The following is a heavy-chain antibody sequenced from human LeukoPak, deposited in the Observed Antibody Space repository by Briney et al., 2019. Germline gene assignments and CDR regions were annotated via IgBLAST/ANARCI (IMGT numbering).Heavy chain of an antibody. Sequence: ASVKASSKASGYTFTSYGISWVRQAPGQGLEWMGWISAYNGNTNYAQKLQGRVTMTTDTSTSTAYMELRSLRSDDTAVYYCARDRLYYYDSSFDYWGQGTLVTVSS. CDR1: GYTFTSYG. CDR2: ISAYNGNT. J-gene: IGHJ4*02. CDR3: ARDRLYYYDSSFDY. V-gene: IGHV1-18*01. D-gene: IGHD3-22*01.